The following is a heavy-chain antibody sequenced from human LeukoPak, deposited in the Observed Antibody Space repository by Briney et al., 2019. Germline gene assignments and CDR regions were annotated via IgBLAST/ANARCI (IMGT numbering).Heavy chain of an antibody. Sequence: GGSLRLSCAASGFTFSSYWMSWVRQAPGKGLEWVAYIKQDGSETYSVDPVKGRFTISRDNAKNSLYLQMSSLRAEDTAVYYCARSYGSGGGYYYGMDVWGQGTTVTVS. V-gene: IGHV3-7*01. J-gene: IGHJ6*02. CDR3: ARSYGSGGGYYYGMDV. CDR1: GFTFSSYW. CDR2: IKQDGSET. D-gene: IGHD3-10*01.